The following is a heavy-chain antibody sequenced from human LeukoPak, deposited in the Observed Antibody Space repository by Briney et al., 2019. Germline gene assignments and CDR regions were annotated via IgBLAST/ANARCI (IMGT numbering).Heavy chain of an antibody. CDR3: ARGFWQQLVRGPYWFDP. D-gene: IGHD6-13*01. Sequence: SETLSLTCTVSGGSISSYYWSWIRQPPGKGLEWIGYIYYSGSTNYNPSLKSRVTISVDTSKNQFSLKLSSVTAADTAVYYCARGFWQQLVRGPYWFDPWGQGTLVTVSS. V-gene: IGHV4-59*01. J-gene: IGHJ5*02. CDR2: IYYSGST. CDR1: GGSISSYY.